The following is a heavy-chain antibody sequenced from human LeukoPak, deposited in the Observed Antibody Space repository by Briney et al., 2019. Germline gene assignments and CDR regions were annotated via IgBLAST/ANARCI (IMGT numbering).Heavy chain of an antibody. CDR3: ASCLNTYYYDNSGYSPEHYYMDV. D-gene: IGHD3-22*01. CDR2: IYASGSS. V-gene: IGHV4-4*07. CDR1: GDSISNYY. Sequence: PSETLSLTCTVSGDSISNYYWSWGRQPAGKGLEWIGRIYASGSSNYNPSLKSRITPSLATSKSQSSLTLSSVTAPDTAVYSCASCLNTYYYDNSGYSPEHYYMDVWGKGTTVIVSS. J-gene: IGHJ6*03.